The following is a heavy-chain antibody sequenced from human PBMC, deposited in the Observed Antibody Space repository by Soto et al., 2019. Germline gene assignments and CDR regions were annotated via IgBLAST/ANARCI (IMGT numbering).Heavy chain of an antibody. J-gene: IGHJ6*02. CDR3: ARGGYYYYYGMDV. CDR1: GGSISSGDYY. CDR2: IYYSGST. Sequence: PSETLSLTCTVSGGSISSGDYYWSWIRQPPGKGLEWIGYIYYSGSTYYNPSLKSRVTISVDTSKNQFSLKLSSVTAADTAVYYCARGGYYYYYGMDVWGQGTTVTVSS. V-gene: IGHV4-30-4*01.